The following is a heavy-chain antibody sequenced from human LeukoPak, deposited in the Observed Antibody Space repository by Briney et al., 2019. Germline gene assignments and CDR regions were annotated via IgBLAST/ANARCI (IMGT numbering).Heavy chain of an antibody. V-gene: IGHV3-33*01. CDR1: GFTFSSYG. CDR3: ARADYGDYGAY. J-gene: IGHJ4*02. Sequence: GGSLRLSCAASGFTFSSYGMHWVRQAPGKGLEWVAVIWYDGSNKYYADPVKGRFTISRDNSKNTLYLQMNSLRAEDTAVYYCARADYGDYGAYWDQGTLVTVPS. D-gene: IGHD4-17*01. CDR2: IWYDGSNK.